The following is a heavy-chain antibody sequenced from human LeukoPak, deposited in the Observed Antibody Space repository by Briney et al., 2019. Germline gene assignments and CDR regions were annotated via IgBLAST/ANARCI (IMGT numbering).Heavy chain of an antibody. V-gene: IGHV3-21*01. J-gene: IGHJ4*02. D-gene: IGHD4-11*01. CDR2: ISSSSSYI. CDR1: GFTFSSYS. CDR3: ARDRHYSNYVDY. Sequence: GGSLRLSCAASGFTFSSYSMNWVRQAPGKGLEWVSSISSSSSYIYYADSVKGRFTISRDNAKNSLYLQMNSLRAEDTAVYYCARDRHYSNYVDYWGQGTLVTVSS.